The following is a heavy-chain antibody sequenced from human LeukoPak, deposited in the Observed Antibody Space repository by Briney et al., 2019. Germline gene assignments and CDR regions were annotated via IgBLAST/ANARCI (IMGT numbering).Heavy chain of an antibody. CDR2: IYHSGST. V-gene: IGHV4-4*02. J-gene: IGHJ5*02. CDR1: GGSISSSNW. CDR3: ARELLMEDVGNRFDP. Sequence: SETLSLTCAVSGGSISSSNWWSWVRQPPGKGLEWIGEIYHSGSTNYNPSLKSRVTISVDKSKNQFSLKLSSVTAADTAVYYCARELLMEDVGNRFDPWGQGTLVTVSS. D-gene: IGHD3-10*01.